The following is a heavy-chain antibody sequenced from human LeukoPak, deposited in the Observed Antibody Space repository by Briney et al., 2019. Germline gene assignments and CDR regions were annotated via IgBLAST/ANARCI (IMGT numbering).Heavy chain of an antibody. Sequence: GGSLRLSCSPSGFTFSTFAMNWVRQAPGKGLEWVAVISGSGASTYYADSVKGRFTISRDNSKNTLSLQMNSLRAEDTALYYCAKGRFSRGYDFSIDYWGQGTLVTVSS. CDR1: GFTFSTFA. V-gene: IGHV3-23*01. CDR2: ISGSGAST. J-gene: IGHJ4*02. CDR3: AKGRFSRGYDFSIDY. D-gene: IGHD3-3*01.